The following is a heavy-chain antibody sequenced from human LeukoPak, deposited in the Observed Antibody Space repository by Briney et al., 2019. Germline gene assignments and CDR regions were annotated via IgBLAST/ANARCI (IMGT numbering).Heavy chain of an antibody. CDR2: IIPIFGTA. CDR1: GGTFSSYA. J-gene: IGHJ4*02. D-gene: IGHD2-2*02. V-gene: IGHV1-69*13. CDR3: ARDCSSINCYTETPNYFDY. Sequence: GASVKVSCKASGGTFSSYAISWVRQAPGQGLEWMGGIIPIFGTANYAQKFQGRVTITADESTSTAYMELSSLRSEDTAVYYCARDCSSINCYTETPNYFDYWGQGTLVTVSS.